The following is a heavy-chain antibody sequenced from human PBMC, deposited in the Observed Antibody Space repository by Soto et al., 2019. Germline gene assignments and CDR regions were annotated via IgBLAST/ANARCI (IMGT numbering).Heavy chain of an antibody. CDR3: ARVGLLGTATRYYFDY. CDR1: GYSITSSSF. J-gene: IGHJ4*02. CDR2: IYLGGTT. V-gene: IGHV4-38-2*01. Sequence: TSETLSLTCAVSGYSITSSSFWGWIRQPPGKGLEWIGSIYLGGTTYYDPSLKSRVTISVDTSKNEFSLKLRSVTAADTAVYYCARVGLLGTATRYYFDYWGQGTLVTVSS. D-gene: IGHD5-18*01.